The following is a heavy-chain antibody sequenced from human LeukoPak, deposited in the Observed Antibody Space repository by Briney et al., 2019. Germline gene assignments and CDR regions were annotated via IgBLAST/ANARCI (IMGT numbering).Heavy chain of an antibody. D-gene: IGHD2-2*01. V-gene: IGHV3-13*01. Sequence: GGSLRLSCAASGFTFSSYDMHWVRHATGKGLEWVSAIGTAGDTYYPGSVKGRFTISRENAKNSLYLQMNSLRAGDTAVYYCARGRGYCSSTSCYLDYWGQGTRVTVSS. CDR2: IGTAGDT. CDR1: GFTFSSYD. CDR3: ARGRGYCSSTSCYLDY. J-gene: IGHJ4*02.